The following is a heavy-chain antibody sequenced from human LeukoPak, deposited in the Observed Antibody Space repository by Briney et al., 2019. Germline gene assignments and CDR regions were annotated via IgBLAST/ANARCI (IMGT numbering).Heavy chain of an antibody. J-gene: IGHJ4*02. CDR2: ISGSGGST. V-gene: IGHV3-23*01. Sequence: QPGGSLRLSCAASGFTFSSYAMNWVRQAPGKGLEWVSTISGSGGSTYYADSVKGRFTISRDNSKNTLYLQMNSLRAEDTAVYYCARDDYSNYSFDYWGQGTLVTVSS. D-gene: IGHD4-11*01. CDR1: GFTFSSYA. CDR3: ARDDYSNYSFDY.